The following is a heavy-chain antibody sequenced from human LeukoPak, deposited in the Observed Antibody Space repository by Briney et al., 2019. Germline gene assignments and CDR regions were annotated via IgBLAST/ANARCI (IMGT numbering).Heavy chain of an antibody. CDR3: ARERIFSGYNYGMDV. CDR1: GLTFSDYY. D-gene: IGHD7-27*01. J-gene: IGHJ6*02. CDR2: ISSSGSTI. V-gene: IGHV3-11*01. Sequence: GGPLRLSCAASGLTFSDYYISCIRQAPGKGLEWASYISSSGSTIYYADSVKGRFTISRDNAKNSLYLQMNSLRAEDTAVYYCARERIFSGYNYGMDVWGQGTTVTVSS.